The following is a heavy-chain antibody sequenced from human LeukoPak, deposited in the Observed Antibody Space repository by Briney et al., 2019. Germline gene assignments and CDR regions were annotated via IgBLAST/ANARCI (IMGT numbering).Heavy chain of an antibody. V-gene: IGHV3-74*01. J-gene: IGHJ4*02. CDR2: INSDGSST. D-gene: IGHD6-19*01. Sequence: GGSLRLSCAASGFTFSSYWMHWVRQAPGKGLVWVSRINSDGSSTSYADSVKGRFTISRDNAKNSLYLQMNSLRAEDTAVYFCAGGSGWIHDYWGQGTLVTVSS. CDR1: GFTFSSYW. CDR3: AGGSGWIHDY.